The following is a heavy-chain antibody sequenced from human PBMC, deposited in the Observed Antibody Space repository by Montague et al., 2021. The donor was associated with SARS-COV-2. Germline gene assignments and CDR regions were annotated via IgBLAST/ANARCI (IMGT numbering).Heavy chain of an antibody. CDR1: GGSISSGSYY. D-gene: IGHD3-10*01. Sequence: TLSLTCTVSGGSISSGSYYWSWIRQPAGKGLEWIGRIYTSGSTNYNPSLKSRVTISVDTSKNQFSLKLSSVTAADTAVYYCVRDLAPYYGSGSYYNPIDAFDIWGQGTMVTVSS. CDR2: IYTSGST. J-gene: IGHJ3*02. V-gene: IGHV4-61*02. CDR3: VRDLAPYYGSGSYYNPIDAFDI.